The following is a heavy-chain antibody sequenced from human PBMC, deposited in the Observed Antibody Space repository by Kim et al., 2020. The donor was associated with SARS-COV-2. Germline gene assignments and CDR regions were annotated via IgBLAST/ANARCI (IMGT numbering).Heavy chain of an antibody. Sequence: PHLKSRVTISVDTSKNQFSLKLSAVTAADTAVYYCARRTPSYYYYYGMDVWGQGTTVTVSS. CDR3: ARRTPSYYYYYGMDV. J-gene: IGHJ6*02. V-gene: IGHV4-39*01. D-gene: IGHD2-15*01.